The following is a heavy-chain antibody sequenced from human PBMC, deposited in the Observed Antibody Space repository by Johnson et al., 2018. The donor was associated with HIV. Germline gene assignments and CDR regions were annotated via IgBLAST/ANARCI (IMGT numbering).Heavy chain of an antibody. CDR1: GFIFSSYG. V-gene: IGHV3-30*02. CDR2: IRYDGSNK. J-gene: IGHJ3*02. Sequence: QVQLVESGGGVVQPGGSLRLSCAASGFIFSSYGMHWVRQAPGKGLEWVAFIRYDGSNKYYADSVKGRFTISRDNSKNTLYLQMNSLRAEDTAVYYCAKDRILSGYGPGAFDIWGQGTMVTVSS. D-gene: IGHD5-12*01. CDR3: AKDRILSGYGPGAFDI.